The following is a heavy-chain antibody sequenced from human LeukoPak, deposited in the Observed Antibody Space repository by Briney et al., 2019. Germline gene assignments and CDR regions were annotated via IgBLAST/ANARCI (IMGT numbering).Heavy chain of an antibody. CDR2: ISSAGTYI. V-gene: IGHV3-21*01. Sequence: PGGSLRLSCPPAGFTFSAHSMDWVRQAPGKGLEWASSISSAGTYIYYADSVKVRFTISRDNTKNSLYLQIDSLRAEDTAVYYCARDSISSPYSFDYWGQGTLVTVSS. D-gene: IGHD6-6*01. CDR3: ARDSISSPYSFDY. CDR1: GFTFSAHS. J-gene: IGHJ4*02.